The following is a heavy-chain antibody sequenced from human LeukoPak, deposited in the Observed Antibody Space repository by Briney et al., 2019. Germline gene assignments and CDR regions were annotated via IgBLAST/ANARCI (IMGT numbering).Heavy chain of an antibody. CDR2: INPKSGIT. CDR3: ARDPGEGATKYYTEV. Sequence: ASVKVSCKGSGYTFTGYYLHWVRQAPGQRLEWLGWINPKSGITNSPQKFQGRVTMTRDTAINTVYMEMSRLTSDDTAVYFCARDPGEGATKYYTEVWGEGTTVTVSS. V-gene: IGHV1-2*02. J-gene: IGHJ6*03. CDR1: GYTFTGYY. D-gene: IGHD1-1*01.